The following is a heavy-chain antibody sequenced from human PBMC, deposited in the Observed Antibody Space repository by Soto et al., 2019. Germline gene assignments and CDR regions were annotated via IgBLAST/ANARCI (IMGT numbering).Heavy chain of an antibody. Sequence: QVQLVESGGGVVQPGRSLRLSCAASGFTFSSYGMHWVRQAPGEGLEWVAVISYDGSNKYYGDSVKGRFTISRDDSKNTLYLQMNSLRAEDTAVYYCAKDPQDWLRSDFDYWGQGTLVTVSS. CDR2: ISYDGSNK. J-gene: IGHJ4*02. D-gene: IGHD5-12*01. V-gene: IGHV3-30*18. CDR3: AKDPQDWLRSDFDY. CDR1: GFTFSSYG.